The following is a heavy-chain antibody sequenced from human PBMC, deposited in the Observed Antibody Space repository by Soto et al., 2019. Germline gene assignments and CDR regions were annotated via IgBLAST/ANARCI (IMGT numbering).Heavy chain of an antibody. CDR3: ARDEIVVVTRPPNYYGMDV. V-gene: IGHV1-46*01. D-gene: IGHD2-2*01. Sequence: GASVKVSCKASGYTFTSYYMHWVRQAPGQGLEWMGIINPSGGSTSYAQKFQGRVTMTRDTSTSTVYMELSSLRSEDTAVYYCARDEIVVVTRPPNYYGMDVWGQGTTVTVSS. CDR1: GYTFTSYY. CDR2: INPSGGST. J-gene: IGHJ6*02.